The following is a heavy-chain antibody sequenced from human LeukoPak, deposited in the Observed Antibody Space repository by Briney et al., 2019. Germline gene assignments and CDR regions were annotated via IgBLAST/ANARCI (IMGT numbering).Heavy chain of an antibody. Sequence: GGSLRLSCAASGFTFNSHAMHWVRQAPGKGLEWISYITSSGGITYYADSVQGRFTISRDNAKNSLYLQMHSLRAEDTAVYYWVGERNGGGDCYQGSWFDPWGQGTPVTVSS. CDR3: VGERNGGGDCYQGSWFDP. D-gene: IGHD2-21*02. CDR2: ITSSGGIT. V-gene: IGHV3-48*03. J-gene: IGHJ5*02. CDR1: GFTFNSHA.